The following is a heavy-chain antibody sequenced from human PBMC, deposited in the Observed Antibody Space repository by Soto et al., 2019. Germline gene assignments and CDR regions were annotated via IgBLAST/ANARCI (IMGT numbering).Heavy chain of an antibody. Sequence: PVKGSRKASGGTFSSYAISWVRQAPGQGLEWMGGIIPIFGTANYAQKFQGRVTITADESTSTAYMELSSLRSEDTAVYYCASRAGYSGYDWGYYYGMDVWGQGTTVTVSS. V-gene: IGHV1-69*13. CDR3: ASRAGYSGYDWGYYYGMDV. CDR1: GGTFSSYA. D-gene: IGHD5-12*01. CDR2: IIPIFGTA. J-gene: IGHJ6*02.